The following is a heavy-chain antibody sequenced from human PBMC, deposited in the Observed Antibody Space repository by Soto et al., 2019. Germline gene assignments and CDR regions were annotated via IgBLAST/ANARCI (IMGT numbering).Heavy chain of an antibody. D-gene: IGHD3-10*01. CDR1: GGSISSYY. CDR3: ARRYGSGFEY. Sequence: VSLTCTVSGGSISSYYWSWIRQPPGKGLEGIVYIDYRGSTNYNPSLKSRVTISVDTSKXXXXLXLXSXTXADTAVYYCARRYGSGFEYWGQGTLVTVSS. V-gene: IGHV4-59*12. CDR2: IDYRGST. J-gene: IGHJ4*02.